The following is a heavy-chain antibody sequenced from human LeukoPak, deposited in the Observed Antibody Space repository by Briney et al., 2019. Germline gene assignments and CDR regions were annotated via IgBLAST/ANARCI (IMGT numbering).Heavy chain of an antibody. D-gene: IGHD1-26*01. CDR3: ARHGSDYYYYYMDV. Sequence: PSETLSLTCTVSGGSISSYYWSWIRQPPGKGLEWIGYIYTSGSTNYNPSLKSRVTISVDTSKNQFSLKLSSVTAADPAVYYCARHGSDYYYYYMDVWGKGTTVTVSS. CDR2: IYTSGST. J-gene: IGHJ6*03. V-gene: IGHV4-4*09. CDR1: GGSISSYY.